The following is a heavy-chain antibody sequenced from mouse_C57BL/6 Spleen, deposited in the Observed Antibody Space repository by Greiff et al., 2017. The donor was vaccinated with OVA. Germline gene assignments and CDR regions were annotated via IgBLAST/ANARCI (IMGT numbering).Heavy chain of an antibody. CDR2: INPNNGGT. D-gene: IGHD2-4*01. V-gene: IGHV1-26*01. CDR1: GYTFTDYY. CDR3: ARRYDYGGDAMDY. Sequence: VQLQQSGPELVKPGASVKISCKASGYTFTDYYMNWVKQSHGKSLEWIGDINPNNGGTSYNQKFKGKATLTVDKSSSTAYMELRSLTSEDSAVYYCARRYDYGGDAMDYWGQGTSVTVSS. J-gene: IGHJ4*01.